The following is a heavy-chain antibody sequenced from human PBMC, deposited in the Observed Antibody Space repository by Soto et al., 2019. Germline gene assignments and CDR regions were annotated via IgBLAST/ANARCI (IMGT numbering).Heavy chain of an antibody. CDR3: ARGDNGDYVYYYYGMDV. J-gene: IGHJ6*02. CDR2: IKHDGVSR. V-gene: IGHV3-64*04. D-gene: IGHD4-17*01. Sequence: PGGSLRLSCSASGFTFGNFAFHWVRQAPGKGLEYVSAIKHDGVSRYYADSVKGRFTISRDNSKNTLYLQMSSLRAEDTAVYYCARGDNGDYVYYYYGMDVWGQGTTVTVSS. CDR1: GFTFGNFA.